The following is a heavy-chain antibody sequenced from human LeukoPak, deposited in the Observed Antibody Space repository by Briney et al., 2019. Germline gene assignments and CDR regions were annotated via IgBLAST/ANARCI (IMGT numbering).Heavy chain of an antibody. J-gene: IGHJ4*02. CDR1: GGSISSSSYY. CDR3: ARPSAYSSGWFDY. V-gene: IGHV4-39*01. D-gene: IGHD6-19*01. Sequence: SETLSLTCTVSGGSISSSSYYWGWIRQPPGKGLEWIGSIYYSGSTYYNPSLKSRVTISVDTSKNQFSLKLSSVTAADTAVYYCARPSAYSSGWFDYWGQGTLVTVSS. CDR2: IYYSGST.